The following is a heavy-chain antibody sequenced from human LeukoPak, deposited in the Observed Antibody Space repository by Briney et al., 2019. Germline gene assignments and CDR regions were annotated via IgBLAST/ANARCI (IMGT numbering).Heavy chain of an antibody. V-gene: IGHV5-51*01. Sequence: GESLKISCKGSGYSFTSYWIGWVRQMPGKGLGWMGIIYPGDSDTRYGPSFQGQVTISADKSISTAYLQWSSLKASDTAMYYCARLHGYCSSTSCYTDWYLDLWGRGTLVTVSS. CDR1: GYSFTSYW. J-gene: IGHJ2*01. CDR3: ARLHGYCSSTSCYTDWYLDL. CDR2: IYPGDSDT. D-gene: IGHD2-2*02.